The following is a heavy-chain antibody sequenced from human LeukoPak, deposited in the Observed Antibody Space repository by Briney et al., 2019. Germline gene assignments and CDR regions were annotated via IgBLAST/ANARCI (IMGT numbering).Heavy chain of an antibody. CDR1: GFTFSSYA. V-gene: IGHV3-30*01. CDR2: ISYDGSNK. CDR3: ARDGAVAGTRNWFDP. J-gene: IGHJ5*02. D-gene: IGHD6-19*01. Sequence: GGSLRLSCAASGFTFSSYAMHWVRQAPGKGLEGVAVISYDGSNKYYADSVKGRFTISRDNSKNTLYLQMNSLRAEDTAVYYCARDGAVAGTRNWFDPWGQGTLVTVSS.